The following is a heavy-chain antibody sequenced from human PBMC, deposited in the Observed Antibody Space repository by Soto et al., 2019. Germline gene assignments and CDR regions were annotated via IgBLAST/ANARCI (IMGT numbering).Heavy chain of an antibody. CDR3: ARVEDFGGVVYDY. CDR1: GFTFSSYA. V-gene: IGHV3-64*01. Sequence: GGSLRLSCAASGFTFSSYAMHWVRQAPGKGLEYVSAISSNGGSTYYANSVKGRFTISRDNSKNTLYLQMGSLRAEDMAVYYCARVEDFGGVVYDYWGQGTLVTVSS. D-gene: IGHD3-16*01. J-gene: IGHJ4*02. CDR2: ISSNGGST.